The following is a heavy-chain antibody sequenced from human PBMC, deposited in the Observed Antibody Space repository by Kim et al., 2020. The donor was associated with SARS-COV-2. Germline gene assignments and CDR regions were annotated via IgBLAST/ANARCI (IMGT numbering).Heavy chain of an antibody. J-gene: IGHJ6*04. CDR3: ARGVGGNGGTTPIGGWDV. Sequence: GGSLRLSCAASDFTVDDYGMTWVRQAPGKGLEWVSAINWNSGSRIYVDSVEGRFTISRDNAKKSVYLQMNNLRAEDTALYFCARGVGGNGGTTPIGGWDVGGKGPTLIVSS. CDR1: DFTVDDYG. CDR2: INWNSGSR. D-gene: IGHD3-10*01. V-gene: IGHV3-20*04.